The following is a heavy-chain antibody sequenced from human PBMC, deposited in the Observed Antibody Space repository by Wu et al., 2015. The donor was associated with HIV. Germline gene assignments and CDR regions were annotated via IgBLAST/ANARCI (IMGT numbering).Heavy chain of an antibody. D-gene: IGHD5-18*01. Sequence: QVQLLQSGAEVKNPGSSVRVSCKASGATFTSYALSWVRQAPGQGLEWMGRLIPMYATPSYAQRFQGRVTITADESTSTAYMDVGSLGSDDTAVYYCAGGGGRTSMDPFDFWGQGTLVTVSS. J-gene: IGHJ4*02. CDR3: AGGGGRTSMDPFDF. V-gene: IGHV1-69*13. CDR2: LIPMYATP. CDR1: GATFTSYA.